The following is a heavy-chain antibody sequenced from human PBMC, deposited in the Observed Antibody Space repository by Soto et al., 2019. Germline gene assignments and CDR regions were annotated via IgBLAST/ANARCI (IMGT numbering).Heavy chain of an antibody. V-gene: IGHV3-15*07. CDR1: GFTFSHPW. CDR2: IKTKASGGTT. CDR3: PTVLYNSGGVDH. Sequence: EVQLVESGGGFVKPGESLRLSCAASGFTFSHPWMNWVRQAPGKGLEWVGLIKTKASGGTTVSPAPVTYRVTISSDDSRSTLYFQTNNLTPEDTAVYYCPTVLYNSGGVDHCGHGTLVIVSS. J-gene: IGHJ4*03. D-gene: IGHD2-15*01.